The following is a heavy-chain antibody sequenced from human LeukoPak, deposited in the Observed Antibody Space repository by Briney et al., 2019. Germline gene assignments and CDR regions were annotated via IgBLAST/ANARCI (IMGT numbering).Heavy chain of an antibody. V-gene: IGHV1-24*01. Sequence: GASVEVSCKVSGYTLTELSMHWVRQAPGKGLEWMGGFDPEDGETIYAQKFQGRVTITADKSTSTAYMELSSLRSEDTAVYYCALASAPHGGNEDVEYYFDYWGQGTLVTVSS. J-gene: IGHJ4*02. CDR1: GYTLTELS. D-gene: IGHD4-23*01. CDR3: ALASAPHGGNEDVEYYFDY. CDR2: FDPEDGET.